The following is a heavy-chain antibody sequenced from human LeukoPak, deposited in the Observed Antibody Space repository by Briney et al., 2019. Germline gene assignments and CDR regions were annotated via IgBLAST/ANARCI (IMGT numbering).Heavy chain of an antibody. J-gene: IGHJ4*02. CDR1: GFTFSSYS. V-gene: IGHV3-48*01. CDR3: ARDWAGGYSYGYVDC. Sequence: GGSLRLSCAASGFTFSSYSMNWVRQAPGKGLEWVSYISSSSSTIYYADSVKGRFTISRDNAKNSLYLQMNSLRAEDTAVYYCARDWAGGYSYGYVDCWGQGTLVTVSS. CDR2: ISSSSSTI. D-gene: IGHD5-18*01.